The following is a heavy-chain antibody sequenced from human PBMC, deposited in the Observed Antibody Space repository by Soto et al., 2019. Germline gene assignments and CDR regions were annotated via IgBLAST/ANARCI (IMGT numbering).Heavy chain of an antibody. J-gene: IGHJ3*02. CDR3: AKACRREDYGDYDGAFDI. CDR2: ISWNSGSI. Sequence: EVQLVESGGGLVQPGRSLRLSCAASGFTFDDYAMHWVRQAPGKGLEWVSGISWNSGSIGYADSVKGRFTISRDNAKNSLYLQMNSLRAEDTALYYCAKACRREDYGDYDGAFDIWGQGTMVTVSS. V-gene: IGHV3-9*01. D-gene: IGHD4-17*01. CDR1: GFTFDDYA.